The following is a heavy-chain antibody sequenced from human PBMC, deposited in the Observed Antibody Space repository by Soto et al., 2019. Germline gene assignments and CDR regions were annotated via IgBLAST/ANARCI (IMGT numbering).Heavy chain of an antibody. CDR1: GFTFSSYG. CDR2: VSYDGSNN. V-gene: IGHV3-30*18. CDR3: ENDGERNFDL. J-gene: IGHJ2*01. Sequence: QVQLVESGGGVVQPGRSLRLSCAASGFTFSSYGMHWVRQAPGKGLEWVAVVSYDGSNNYHADSVKGRFTISRDNSKNTVYLQMTILRAEDTAVYYCENDGERNFDLWGRGTLVTVSS.